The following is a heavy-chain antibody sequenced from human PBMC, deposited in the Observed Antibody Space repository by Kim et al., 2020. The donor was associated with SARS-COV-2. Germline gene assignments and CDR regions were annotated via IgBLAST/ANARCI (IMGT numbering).Heavy chain of an antibody. CDR1: GFTVSSNC. CDR3: ARTSSTWEDYLHDMDV. D-gene: IGHD6-13*01. J-gene: IGHJ6*02. Sequence: GGSLRLSCAASGFTVSSNCMSWVRQAPGKGLEWVSVVYSGGSAYYVDSVKGRFTISRDNSKNMVYLQMNSLRGEDTAVYYCARTSSTWEDYLHDMDVWGQGTTVTVSS. CDR2: VYSGGSA. V-gene: IGHV3-66*01.